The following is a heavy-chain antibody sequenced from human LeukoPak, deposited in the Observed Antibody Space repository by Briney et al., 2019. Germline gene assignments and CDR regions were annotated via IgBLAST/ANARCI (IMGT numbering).Heavy chain of an antibody. CDR2: ISYDGSNK. J-gene: IGHJ4*02. V-gene: IGHV3-30*03. Sequence: GRSLRLSCAASGFTFSSYGMHWVRQAPGKGLEWVAVISYDGSNKYYADSVKGRFTISRDNSKNTLYLQMNSLRAEDTAVYYCAREEDGTYALDYWGQGTLVTVSS. CDR3: AREEDGTYALDY. D-gene: IGHD6-13*01. CDR1: GFTFSSYG.